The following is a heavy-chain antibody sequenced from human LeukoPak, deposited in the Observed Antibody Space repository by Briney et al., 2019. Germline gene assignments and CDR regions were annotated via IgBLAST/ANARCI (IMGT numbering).Heavy chain of an antibody. CDR3: ARTKNEKYYDILTGYSPLGY. J-gene: IGHJ4*02. D-gene: IGHD3-9*01. V-gene: IGHV1-18*01. CDR2: ISAYNGNT. Sequence: ASVKVSCKASGYTFTSYGISWVRQAPGQGLEWMGWISAYNGNTNYAQKLQGRGTMTTDTSTRTAYMELRSLRSDDTAVYYCARTKNEKYYDILTGYSPLGYWGQGTLVTVSS. CDR1: GYTFTSYG.